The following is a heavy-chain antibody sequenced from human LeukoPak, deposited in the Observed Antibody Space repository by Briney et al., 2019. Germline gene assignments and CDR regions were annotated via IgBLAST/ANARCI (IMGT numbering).Heavy chain of an antibody. D-gene: IGHD3-3*01. CDR1: GFTFSSYA. J-gene: IGHJ4*02. CDR2: ISGSGGST. Sequence: GGSLRLSCAVSGFTFSSYAMSWVRQAPGKGLEWVSAISGSGGSTYYADSVKGRFTISRDNSKNTLYLQMNSLRAEDTAVYYCARTRPITIFGVVEPDYWGQGTLVTVSS. CDR3: ARTRPITIFGVVEPDY. V-gene: IGHV3-23*01.